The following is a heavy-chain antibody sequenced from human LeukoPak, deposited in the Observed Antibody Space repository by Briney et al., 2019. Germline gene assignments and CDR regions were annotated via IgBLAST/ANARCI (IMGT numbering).Heavy chain of an antibody. Sequence: GASVKVSCKASGYTFTSYDINWVRQATGQGLEWMGWMNPNSGNTGYAQKFQGRVTMTRNTSISTAYMELSSLRSEDTAVYYCARASDYYGSGSYYDYYYMDVWGKGTTVIVSS. D-gene: IGHD3-10*01. CDR2: MNPNSGNT. CDR3: ARASDYYGSGSYYDYYYMDV. CDR1: GYTFTSYD. V-gene: IGHV1-8*01. J-gene: IGHJ6*03.